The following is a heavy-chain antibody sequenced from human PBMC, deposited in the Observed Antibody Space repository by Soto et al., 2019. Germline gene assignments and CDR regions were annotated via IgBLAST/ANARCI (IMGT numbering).Heavy chain of an antibody. CDR1: GVTVSSNY. CDR2: IYSGGST. J-gene: IGHJ4*02. D-gene: IGHD5-18*01. CDR3: WRNGYNYGGGYCHN. Sequence: EVQLVESGGGLVQPGGSLRLSCAASGVTVSSNYMSWVRQAPGKGLEWVSVIYSGGSTYYADYVKGRLTISRDNANNTLVLQKNSMRGEETAVYYCWRNGYNYGGGYCHNWSRGTLVAVSS. V-gene: IGHV3-66*01.